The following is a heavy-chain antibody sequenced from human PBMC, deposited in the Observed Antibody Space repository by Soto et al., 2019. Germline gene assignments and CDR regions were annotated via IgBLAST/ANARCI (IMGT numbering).Heavy chain of an antibody. Sequence: GGSLRLSCAASGFTFNNHYIDWVRQAPGKGLEWVGRTRNKANSFTTHYAASVKGRFTISRDDSKRSLYLQMNNLKTEDTAVYYCARSGSSTSCYDHWGQGTLVTVS. CDR1: GFTFNNHY. V-gene: IGHV3-72*01. J-gene: IGHJ4*02. CDR3: ARSGSSTSCYDH. CDR2: TRNKANSFTT. D-gene: IGHD2-2*01.